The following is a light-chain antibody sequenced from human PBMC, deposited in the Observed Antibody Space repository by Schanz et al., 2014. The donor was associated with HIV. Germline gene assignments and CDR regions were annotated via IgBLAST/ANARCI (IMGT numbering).Light chain of an antibody. CDR1: SSDIGAYNY. CDR3: SSYTSTNTLVV. CDR2: DVN. J-gene: IGLJ2*01. Sequence: QSALIQPASVSGSPGQSITISCTGTSSDIGAYNYVSWYQQHPGKAPKLMIYDVNIRPSGVSNRFSGSKSGNTASLTISGLQAEDEGDYYCSSYTSTNTLVVFGGGTKVTVL. V-gene: IGLV2-14*03.